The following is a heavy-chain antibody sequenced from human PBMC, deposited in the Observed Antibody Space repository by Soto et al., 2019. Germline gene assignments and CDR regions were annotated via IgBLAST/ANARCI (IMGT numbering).Heavy chain of an antibody. CDR1: GFTFSSYA. D-gene: IGHD5-18*01. Sequence: EVQLLESGGGLVQHGGSLRLSCAASGFTFSSYAMSWVRQAPGKGLEWVSAISGSGGSTYYADSVKGRFTISRDNSKNTXYXXMNSLRAEDTAVYYCAKDGGYSYGFSPRYYYGMDVWGQGTTVTVSS. CDR2: ISGSGGST. V-gene: IGHV3-23*01. CDR3: AKDGGYSYGFSPRYYYGMDV. J-gene: IGHJ6*02.